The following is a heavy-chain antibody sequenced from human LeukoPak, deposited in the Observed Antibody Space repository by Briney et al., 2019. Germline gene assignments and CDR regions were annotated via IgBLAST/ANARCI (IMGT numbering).Heavy chain of an antibody. D-gene: IGHD3-16*01. CDR3: LMITFGGVDY. Sequence: GGSLRLSCAASGFTFSSYSMNWVRQAPGKGLEWVSYISSSSSSTIYYADSVKGRFTISRDNAKNSLYLQMNSLRAEDTAVYYCLMITFGGVDYWGQGTLVTVSS. V-gene: IGHV3-48*01. CDR1: GFTFSSYS. CDR2: ISSSSSSTI. J-gene: IGHJ4*02.